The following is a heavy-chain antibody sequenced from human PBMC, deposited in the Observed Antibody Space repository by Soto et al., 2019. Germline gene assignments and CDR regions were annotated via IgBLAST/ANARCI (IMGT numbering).Heavy chain of an antibody. D-gene: IGHD1-7*01. CDR1: GFTFSSYA. CDR2: ISGSGGST. Sequence: GGSLRLSCAASGFTFSSYAMSWVRQAPGKGLEWVSAISGSGGSTYYADSVKGRFTISRDNSKNTLHLQMNSLRAEDTAVYYCAKTTTLELAYYWGQGTLVTVSS. CDR3: AKTTTLELAYY. V-gene: IGHV3-23*01. J-gene: IGHJ4*02.